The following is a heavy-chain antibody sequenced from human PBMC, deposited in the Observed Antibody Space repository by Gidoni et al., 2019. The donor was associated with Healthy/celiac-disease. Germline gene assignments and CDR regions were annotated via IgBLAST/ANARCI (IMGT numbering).Heavy chain of an antibody. Sequence: QVQLVQSGAEVKKPGSSVKVSCKASGGPFSSYAISWVRQAPGQGLEWMGRIIPILGIANYAQKFQGRVTITADKSTSTAYMELSSLRSEDTAVYYCARFGGYGLFFDYWGQGTLVTVSS. CDR1: GGPFSSYA. V-gene: IGHV1-69*09. J-gene: IGHJ4*02. CDR2: IIPILGIA. CDR3: ARFGGYGLFFDY. D-gene: IGHD5-12*01.